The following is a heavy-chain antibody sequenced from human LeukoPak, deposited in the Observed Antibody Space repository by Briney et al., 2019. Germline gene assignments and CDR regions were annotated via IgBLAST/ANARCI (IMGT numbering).Heavy chain of an antibody. J-gene: IGHJ4*02. Sequence: SETLSLTCTVSGGSISSGNFHWTWIRQHPGKGLEWIGYIFYTGSTYYNPSLKSRVTISVDTSKNQFSLKLSSVTAADTAVYYCVRDRYGVMITFGGVIAPDYWGQGTLVTVSS. V-gene: IGHV4-31*03. CDR1: GGSISSGNFH. CDR3: VRDRYGVMITFGGVIAPDY. D-gene: IGHD3-16*02. CDR2: IFYTGST.